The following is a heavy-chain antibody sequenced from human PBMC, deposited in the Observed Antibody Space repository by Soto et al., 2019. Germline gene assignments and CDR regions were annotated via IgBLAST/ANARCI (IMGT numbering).Heavy chain of an antibody. Sequence: GGSLRLSCAASGFTFSSYAMHWVRQAPGKGLEWVAVISYDGSNKYYADSVKGRFTISRDNSKNTLYLQMNSLRAEDTAVYYCARDYEMYSSSWYYYYGMDVWGQGTTVTVSS. CDR2: ISYDGSNK. CDR1: GFTFSSYA. CDR3: ARDYEMYSSSWYYYYGMDV. D-gene: IGHD6-13*01. V-gene: IGHV3-30*04. J-gene: IGHJ6*02.